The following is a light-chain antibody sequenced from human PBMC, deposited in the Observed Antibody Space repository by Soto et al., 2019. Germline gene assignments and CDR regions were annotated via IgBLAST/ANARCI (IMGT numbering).Light chain of an antibody. V-gene: IGLV6-57*04. CDR2: EDN. CDR1: SGRITSNY. Sequence: NFMLTQPPSVSESPGKTVTISCTRSSGRITSNYVQWYQQRPGSAPSTVIYEDNLRPSEVPDRFSGSVDGSSNSASLTISGLTTEDEADYYCQAYDNTNVVFGGGAQLTVL. CDR3: QAYDNTNVV. J-gene: IGLJ2*01.